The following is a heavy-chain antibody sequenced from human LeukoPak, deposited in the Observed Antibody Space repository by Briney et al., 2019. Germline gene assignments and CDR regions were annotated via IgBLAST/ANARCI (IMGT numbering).Heavy chain of an antibody. D-gene: IGHD6-13*01. CDR3: ARDLTYNSWYYFDY. J-gene: IGHJ4*02. CDR2: IGYDGTDK. CDR1: GFAFSSYW. V-gene: IGHV3-30*02. Sequence: PGGSLRLSCAASGFAFSSYWMSWVRQAPGKGLEWVTFIGYDGTDKYYADSVKGRFTISRDNSKNTLSLHMNSLRAEDTAVYYCARDLTYNSWYYFDYWGQGTLVTVSS.